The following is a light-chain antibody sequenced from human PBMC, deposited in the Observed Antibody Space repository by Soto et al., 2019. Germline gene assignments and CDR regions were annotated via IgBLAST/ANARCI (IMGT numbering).Light chain of an antibody. V-gene: IGLV2-14*01. CDR2: DVS. J-gene: IGLJ1*01. Sequence: QSALTQPASVSGSPGQSITISCTGTSSDVGGYNYVSWYQQHPGKAPKLMIYDVSNRPSGVSNRFSGSKSGNTASLTISGLQAEDEADYYCSSYTRSSSYVFG. CDR1: SSDVGGYNY. CDR3: SSYTRSSSYV.